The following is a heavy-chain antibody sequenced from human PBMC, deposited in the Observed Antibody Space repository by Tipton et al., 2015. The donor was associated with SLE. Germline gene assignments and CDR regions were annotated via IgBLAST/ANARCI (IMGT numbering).Heavy chain of an antibody. V-gene: IGHV4-38-2*02. CDR3: ARILAAAGTWGY. J-gene: IGHJ4*02. CDR2: IYHSGST. CDR1: GYSISSGYY. Sequence: TLSLTCTVSGYSISSGYYWGWIRQPPGKGLEWIGSIYHSGSTYYNPSLKSRVTISVDTSKNQFSLKLSSVTAADTAVYYCARILAAAGTWGYWGQGTLVTVSS. D-gene: IGHD6-13*01.